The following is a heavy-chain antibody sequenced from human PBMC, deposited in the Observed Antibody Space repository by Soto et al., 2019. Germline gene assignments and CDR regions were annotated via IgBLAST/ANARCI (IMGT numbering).Heavy chain of an antibody. D-gene: IGHD2-2*01. V-gene: IGHV4-59*11. CDR2: SSYTGIP. CDR1: NGSISTHF. J-gene: IGHJ5*02. CDR3: AKGSAWCSTSTCYEIDP. Sequence: PSETLSLTCIVSNGSISTHFWNWIRQTPGKGLEWIGFSSYTGIPNYNPSLKSRVTISVDTSKNEVYLNLRSVTAADTAIYYCAKGSAWCSTSTCYEIDPWGQGTLVTVSS.